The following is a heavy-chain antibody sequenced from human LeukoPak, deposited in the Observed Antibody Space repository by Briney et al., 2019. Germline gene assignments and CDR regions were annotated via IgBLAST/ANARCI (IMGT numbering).Heavy chain of an antibody. V-gene: IGHV4-61*02. CDR2: IYTSGST. CDR3: ARGSDYYDSSGYRFDY. CDR1: GGSISIGSYY. Sequence: PSQTLSLTCTVSGGSISIGSYYWSWIRQPAGKGLEWLGRIYTSGSTNYNPSLKSRVTISVDTSKNQFSLKLSSVTAADTAVYYCARGSDYYDSSGYRFDYWGQGTLVTVSS. J-gene: IGHJ4*02. D-gene: IGHD3-22*01.